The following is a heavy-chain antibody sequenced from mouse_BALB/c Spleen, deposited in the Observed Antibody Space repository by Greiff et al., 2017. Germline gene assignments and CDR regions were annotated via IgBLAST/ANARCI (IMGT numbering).Heavy chain of an antibody. CDR2: INPSNGRT. CDR1: GYTFTSYW. V-gene: IGHV1S81*02. Sequence: VQLQQSGAELVKPGASVKLSCKASGYTFTSYWMHWVKQRPGQGLEWIGEINPSNGRTNYNEKFKSKATLTVDKSSSTAYMQLSSLTSEDSAVYYCARYYYGNYGYAMDYWGQGTSVTVSS. CDR3: ARYYYGNYGYAMDY. D-gene: IGHD2-1*01. J-gene: IGHJ4*01.